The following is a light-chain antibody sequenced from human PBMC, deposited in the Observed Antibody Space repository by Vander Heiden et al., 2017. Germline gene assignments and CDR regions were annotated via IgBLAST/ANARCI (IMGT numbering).Light chain of an antibody. CDR3: QQSYSTLMYT. CDR2: AAS. CDR1: QSISSY. V-gene: IGKV1-39*01. J-gene: IGKJ2*01. Sequence: DIQMTQSPSSLSASVGDRVTITCRASQSISSYLNWYQQKPGKAPKILIYAASSLQSGVPSRLSGSGSETDFTLTIRSLQPEDFATYYCQQSYSTLMYTFGQGTKLEIK.